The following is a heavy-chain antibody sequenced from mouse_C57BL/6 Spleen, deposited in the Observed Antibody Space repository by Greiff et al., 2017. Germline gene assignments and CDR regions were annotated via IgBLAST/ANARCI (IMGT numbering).Heavy chain of an antibody. Sequence: EVHLVESGGGLVQPKGSLKLSCAASGFSFNTYAMNWVRQAPGKGLEWVARIRSKSNNYATYYADSVKDRFTISRDDSESMLYLQMNNLKTEDTAMYYCVKSLTGGSFDYWGQGTTLTVSS. J-gene: IGHJ2*01. D-gene: IGHD4-1*01. CDR3: VKSLTGGSFDY. V-gene: IGHV10-1*01. CDR2: IRSKSNNYAT. CDR1: GFSFNTYA.